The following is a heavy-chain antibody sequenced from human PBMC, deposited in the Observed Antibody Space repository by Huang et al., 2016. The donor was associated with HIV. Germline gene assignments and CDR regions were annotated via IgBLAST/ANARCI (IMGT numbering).Heavy chain of an antibody. Sequence: EVQLVESGGGLVKPGGSLRLSCAASGFTFSNAWMKWVRQAPGKGLEWVGRIKSKTGGGTTDNAAPVEGRFTISRDDSKNTLYLQMNSLKTEDTAVYYCTTDFLLDYDSSAKGLPQNDAFDIWGQGTMVTVSS. D-gene: IGHD3-22*01. CDR3: TTDFLLDYDSSAKGLPQNDAFDI. CDR2: IKSKTGGGTT. CDR1: GFTFSNAW. V-gene: IGHV3-15*01. J-gene: IGHJ3*02.